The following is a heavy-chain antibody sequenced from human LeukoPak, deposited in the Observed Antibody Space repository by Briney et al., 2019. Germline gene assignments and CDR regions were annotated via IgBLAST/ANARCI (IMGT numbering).Heavy chain of an antibody. V-gene: IGHV3-74*01. CDR1: GFTISGYW. D-gene: IGHD3-10*01. Sequence: GGSLRLSCEVSGFTISGYWMHWVRQAPGRGLVWVSRINGDGSITAYADSVKGRFTISRDNAKNTLYLQMNSLRAEDTAVYYCARGRAGNYYNHNDYWGQGTLVTVSS. J-gene: IGHJ4*02. CDR2: INGDGSIT. CDR3: ARGRAGNYYNHNDY.